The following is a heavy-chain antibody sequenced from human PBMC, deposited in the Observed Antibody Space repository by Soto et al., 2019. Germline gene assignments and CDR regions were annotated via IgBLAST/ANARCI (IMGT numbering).Heavy chain of an antibody. Sequence: GGSLRLSCAASGFTASSNYMSWVRQAPGKGLEWVSVIYSGGSTYYADSVKGRFTISRDNSKNTLYLQMNSLRAEDTAVYYCASGRDGGSLDYWGQGTLVTVSS. J-gene: IGHJ4*02. CDR3: ASGRDGGSLDY. CDR2: IYSGGST. CDR1: GFTASSNY. V-gene: IGHV3-66*01. D-gene: IGHD2-15*01.